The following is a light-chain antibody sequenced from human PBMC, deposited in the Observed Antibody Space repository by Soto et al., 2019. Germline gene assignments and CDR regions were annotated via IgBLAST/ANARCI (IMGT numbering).Light chain of an antibody. Sequence: QSVLTQPASVSGSPGQSITISCTGTSSGLGSWYQQHPGKAPKLMIYEGSKRPSGVSDRFSGSKSGNTASLTISGLHAEDEGDYFCCSYEGSSTVLFGGGTKVTVL. V-gene: IGLV2-23*01. J-gene: IGLJ3*02. CDR3: CSYEGSSTVL. CDR1: SSGLG. CDR2: EGS.